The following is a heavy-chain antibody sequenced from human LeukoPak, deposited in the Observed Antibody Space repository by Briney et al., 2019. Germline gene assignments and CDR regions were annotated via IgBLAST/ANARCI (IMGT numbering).Heavy chain of an antibody. J-gene: IGHJ6*02. CDR3: AKGQTGVVGATDYYYGVDV. CDR2: ISSSSSYI. V-gene: IGHV3-21*04. Sequence: GGSLRLSCAASGFTFSSYTINSVRQAPGKRLEWVSSISSSSSYIYYADSVKGRFTISRDNAKNSLYLQMSSLRAEDTALYYCAKGQTGVVGATDYYYGVDVWGQGTTVTVSS. CDR1: GFTFSSYT. D-gene: IGHD1-26*01.